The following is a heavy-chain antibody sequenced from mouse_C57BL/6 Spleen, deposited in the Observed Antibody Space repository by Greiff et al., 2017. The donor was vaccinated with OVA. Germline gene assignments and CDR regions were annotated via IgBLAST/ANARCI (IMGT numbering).Heavy chain of an antibody. Sequence: EVQLVESGGGLVKPGGSLKLSCAASGFTFSSYAMSWVRQTPEKRLEWVATISDGGSYTYYPDNVKGRFTISRDNAKNNLYLQMSHLKSEDTAMYYCARGDWDQYFDYWGQGTTLTVSS. V-gene: IGHV5-4*01. CDR1: GFTFSSYA. J-gene: IGHJ2*01. CDR2: ISDGGSYT. CDR3: ARGDWDQYFDY. D-gene: IGHD4-1*01.